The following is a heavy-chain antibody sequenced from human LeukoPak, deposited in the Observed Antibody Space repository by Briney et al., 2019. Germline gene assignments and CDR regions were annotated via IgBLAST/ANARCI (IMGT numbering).Heavy chain of an antibody. Sequence: PSETLSLTCTVSGGSISSYYWSWIRQPAGKGLEWIGRIYTSGSTNYNPSLKSRVTISVDTSKNQFSLKLTSVTAADTAVYYCARGCYNSGGHYYFDYWGQGTLVTVSS. CDR3: ARGCYNSGGHYYFDY. J-gene: IGHJ4*02. CDR2: IYTSGST. D-gene: IGHD3-22*01. CDR1: GGSISSYY. V-gene: IGHV4-4*07.